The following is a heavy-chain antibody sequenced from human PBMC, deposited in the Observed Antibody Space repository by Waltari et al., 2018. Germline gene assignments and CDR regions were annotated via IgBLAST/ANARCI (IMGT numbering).Heavy chain of an antibody. D-gene: IGHD4-4*01. J-gene: IGHJ6*02. V-gene: IGHV3-64*07. CDR3: ARGPYTNYGMDV. Sequence: EVQLVESGGGLVQPGGSLRLSCAASGFTFSSYAMHWVRQAPGKGLEYVSAISSNGGSTYYADSVKGRFTISRDNSKNTLDLQMGSLRAEDMAVYYCARGPYTNYGMDVWGQGTTVTVSS. CDR1: GFTFSSYA. CDR2: ISSNGGST.